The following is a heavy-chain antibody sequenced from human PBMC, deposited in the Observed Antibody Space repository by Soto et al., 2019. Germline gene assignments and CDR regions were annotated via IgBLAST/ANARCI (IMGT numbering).Heavy chain of an antibody. CDR3: ARDRCYDGTCYSASDS. CDR2: ISTTSFTI. D-gene: IGHD2-15*01. J-gene: IGHJ5*01. V-gene: IGHV3-48*02. Sequence: VVSRRRSCVVYGLSFSTCDMGCVSQAPGKRPEWIAYISTTSFTIYYADSVKGRFTISRDNDRNSLYLEMNSLRDEDTAVYYCARDRCYDGTCYSASDSWGQGTLVTVSS. CDR1: GLSFSTCD.